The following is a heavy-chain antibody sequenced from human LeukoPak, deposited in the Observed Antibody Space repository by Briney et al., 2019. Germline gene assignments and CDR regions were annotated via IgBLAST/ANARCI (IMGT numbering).Heavy chain of an antibody. J-gene: IGHJ4*02. CDR1: GFTFSTYG. CDR2: IWNDGSSK. V-gene: IGHV3-33*01. CDR3: ALDSDYRDGFDY. Sequence: GGSLRLSCAASGFTFSTYGVHWVRQAPGKGLEWVAVIWNDGSSKYYADSVKGRLLLSRDNSLNSVYLQMISLRAEDTAFYYCALDSDYRDGFDYWGQGTLVTVSS. D-gene: IGHD4-17*01.